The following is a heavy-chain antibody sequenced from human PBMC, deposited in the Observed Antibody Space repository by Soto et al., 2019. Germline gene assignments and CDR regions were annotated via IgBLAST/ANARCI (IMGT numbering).Heavy chain of an antibody. V-gene: IGHV3-30*18. Sequence: GGSLRLSCAASGFTFSSYGMNWVRQAPGKGLEWVAVVSYDEITKYYADSVKGRFTISRDNSKNTVYLQMNSLRPEDTAVYYCAKPLGLLRRAMAQGSDYWGQGTLVTLSS. CDR2: VSYDEITK. CDR1: GFTFSSYG. J-gene: IGHJ4*02. CDR3: AKPLGLLRRAMAQGSDY. D-gene: IGHD5-18*01.